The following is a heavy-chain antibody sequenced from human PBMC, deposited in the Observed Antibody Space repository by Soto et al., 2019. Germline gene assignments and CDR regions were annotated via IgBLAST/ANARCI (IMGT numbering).Heavy chain of an antibody. D-gene: IGHD5-18*01. CDR1: GDSLNSGTYY. CDR2: IFHSGST. V-gene: IGHV4-61*01. J-gene: IGHJ6*02. Sequence: SESLSLTCSVSGDSLNSGTYYWSWIRQPPGKGLEWTGRIFHSGSTDQNPSLKSRFTISVDPSKNQFSLKLSSVTAADAAIYFWARDAKVDTDMGGDYYYPMDGWGQGTTVTV. CDR3: ARDAKVDTDMGGDYYYPMDG.